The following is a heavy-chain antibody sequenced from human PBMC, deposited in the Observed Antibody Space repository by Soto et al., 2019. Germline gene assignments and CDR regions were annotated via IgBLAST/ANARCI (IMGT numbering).Heavy chain of an antibody. CDR3: AGGGSIVVSTRRLMDV. J-gene: IGHJ6*03. V-gene: IGHV4-61*01. CDR2: MSHSGGT. Sequence: SETLSLTCAVYGGSVSSGSYYWSWIRQPPGKGLEWIGEMSHSGGTHFNPSLKSRVTISVDTSKNQFSLKMSFVTAADTAFYYCAGGGSIVVSTRRLMDVWGKGTTVTVSS. D-gene: IGHD3-22*01. CDR1: GGSVSSGSYY.